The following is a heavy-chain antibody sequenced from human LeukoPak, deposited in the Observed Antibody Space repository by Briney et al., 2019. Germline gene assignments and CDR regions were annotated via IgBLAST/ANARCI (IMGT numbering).Heavy chain of an antibody. Sequence: GGSLRLSCAASGFTFDDYAMHWVRQAPGKGLEWVSGISWNSGSIGYADSVKGRFTISRDNAKNSLYLQMNSLRAEDTAVYYCAREAEQLAFDYWGQGTLVTVSS. V-gene: IGHV3-9*01. J-gene: IGHJ4*02. CDR2: ISWNSGSI. D-gene: IGHD6-13*01. CDR1: GFTFDDYA. CDR3: AREAEQLAFDY.